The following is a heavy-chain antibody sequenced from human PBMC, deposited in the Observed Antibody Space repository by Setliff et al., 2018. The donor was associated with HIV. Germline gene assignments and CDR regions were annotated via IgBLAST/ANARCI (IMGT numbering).Heavy chain of an antibody. J-gene: IGHJ4*02. D-gene: IGHD6-13*01. CDR3: ARDRKQQLLNKY. CDR2: INWNGGST. Sequence: PGGSLRLSCAASGFSFDDYGMSWVRQAPGKGLEWVSGINWNGGSTGYADSMKGRFTISRDNAKNSLYLQMNNLRAEDTALYYCARDRKQQLLNKYWGQGTLVTVSS. V-gene: IGHV3-20*04. CDR1: GFSFDDYG.